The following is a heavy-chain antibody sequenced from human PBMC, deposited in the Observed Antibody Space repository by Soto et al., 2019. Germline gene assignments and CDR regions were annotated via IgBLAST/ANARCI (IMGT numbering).Heavy chain of an antibody. V-gene: IGHV3-23*01. CDR3: LKDRWRDGDFDSLDAFEI. Sequence: EVQLLESGGGLVQPGGSLRLSCAASGFTFGNYAMSWVRQAPGKGLEWVSSNSASGGTTYYADAVKGHFTISRDSFTNTLFLQMNRLRAEDTAIYYCLKDRWRDGDFDSLDAFEIWGQGTMVTVSS. J-gene: IGHJ3*02. CDR2: NSASGGTT. D-gene: IGHD4-17*01. CDR1: GFTFGNYA.